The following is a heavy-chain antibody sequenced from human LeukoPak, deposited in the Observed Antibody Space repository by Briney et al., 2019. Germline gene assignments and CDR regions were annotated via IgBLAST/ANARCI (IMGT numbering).Heavy chain of an antibody. CDR3: ARERRSSGWLDY. CDR2: ISYDGSNK. J-gene: IGHJ4*02. CDR1: GFTFSSYA. Sequence: GGSLRLSYTASGFTFSSYAMHWVRQAPGKGLEWVAVISYDGSNKYYADSVKGRFTISRDNSKNTLYLQMNSLRAEDTAVYYCARERRSSGWLDYWGQGTLVTVSS. D-gene: IGHD6-19*01. V-gene: IGHV3-30-3*01.